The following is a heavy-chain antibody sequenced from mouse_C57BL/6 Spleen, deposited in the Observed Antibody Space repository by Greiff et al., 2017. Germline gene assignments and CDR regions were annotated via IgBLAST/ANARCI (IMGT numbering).Heavy chain of an antibody. CDR2: IHPNSGST. D-gene: IGHD1-1*01. CDR3: ARSSTVVATGFDY. V-gene: IGHV1-64*01. Sequence: VQLQQPGAELVKPGASVKLSCKASGYTFTSYWMHWVKQRPGQGLEWIGMIHPNSGSTNYNEKFKSKATLTVDKSSSTAYMQISSLTSEDSAVYYCARSSTVVATGFDYWGQGTTLTVSS. CDR1: GYTFTSYW. J-gene: IGHJ2*01.